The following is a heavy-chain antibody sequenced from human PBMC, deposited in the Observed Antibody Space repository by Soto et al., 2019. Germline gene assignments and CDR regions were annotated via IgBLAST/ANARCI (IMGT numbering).Heavy chain of an antibody. CDR1: GFMFSNYF. D-gene: IGHD6-19*01. CDR2: IRRNGSKK. J-gene: IGHJ4*02. CDR3: TGGSGWSSDL. V-gene: IGHV3-7*03. Sequence: EVQLVESGGGLVQPGGSLTLSCVASGFMFSNYFMTWVRQAPGKGLEWVANIRRNGSKKNYADSVKGRFTISRNNAKNSLYLQVNSLRAEDRAVYYCTGGSGWSSDLWGQGPHVDVSS.